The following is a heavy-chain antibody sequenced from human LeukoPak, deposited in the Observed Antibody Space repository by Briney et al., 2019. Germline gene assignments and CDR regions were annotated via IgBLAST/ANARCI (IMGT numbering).Heavy chain of an antibody. CDR1: GYSISSGYY. CDR2: IYHSGSV. D-gene: IGHD4-17*01. CDR3: ASTITVTTDY. J-gene: IGHJ4*02. Sequence: PSETLSLTCTVSGYSISSGYYWGWIRQPPGKGLEWIGSIYHSGSVYFNPSLKSRVTISVDTSNNQFSLKLSSVTAADTAVYYCASTITVTTDYWGQGTLVTVSS. V-gene: IGHV4-38-2*02.